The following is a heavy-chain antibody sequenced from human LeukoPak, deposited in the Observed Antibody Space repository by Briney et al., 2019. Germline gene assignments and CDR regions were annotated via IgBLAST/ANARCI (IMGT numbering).Heavy chain of an antibody. Sequence: SETLSLTCTVSGGSISSYYWSWIRQPPGKGLEWIGYIYYSGSTNYNPSLKSRVTISEDTSKNQFSLKLSSVTAADTAVYYCARDVRISPYYYYGMDVWGQGTTVTVSS. D-gene: IGHD1-14*01. J-gene: IGHJ6*02. CDR2: IYYSGST. V-gene: IGHV4-59*01. CDR1: GGSISSYY. CDR3: ARDVRISPYYYYGMDV.